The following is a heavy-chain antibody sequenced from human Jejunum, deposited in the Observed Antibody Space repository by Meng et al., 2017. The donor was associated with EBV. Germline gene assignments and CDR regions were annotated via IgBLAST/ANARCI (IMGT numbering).Heavy chain of an antibody. D-gene: IGHD2/OR15-2a*01. J-gene: IGHJ4*02. V-gene: IGHV1-3*04. CDR3: ATGDDYGNSNFDY. CDR1: GYMFISYA. CDR2: INIGNGNT. Sequence: QVQVVQSGAAVKKPGASVKVSCKASGYMFISYARHWVRQAPGQRLEWMGWINIGNGNTKYSQKFHGRLTISRDTSANTAYLELSSLTSEDTAIYYCATGDDYGNSNFDYWGQGTLVTVSS.